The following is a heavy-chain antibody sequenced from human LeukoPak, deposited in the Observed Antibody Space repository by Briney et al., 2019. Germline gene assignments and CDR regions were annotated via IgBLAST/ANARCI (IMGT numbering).Heavy chain of an antibody. D-gene: IGHD3-22*01. Sequence: GGSLRLSCAASGFTVSSNYMSWVRQAPGKGLEWVSVIYSGGSTYYADSVKGRFTISRDNSKSTLYLQMNSLRAEDTAVYYCARDRSDSGYYPSGFDYWGQGTLVTVSS. CDR3: ARDRSDSGYYPSGFDY. CDR1: GFTVSSNY. V-gene: IGHV3-66*01. CDR2: IYSGGST. J-gene: IGHJ4*02.